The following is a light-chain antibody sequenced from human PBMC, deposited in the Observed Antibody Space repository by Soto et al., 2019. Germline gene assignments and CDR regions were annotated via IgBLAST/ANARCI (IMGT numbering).Light chain of an antibody. CDR3: QQYYSYPPWT. Sequence: DIQMTQSPSTLSASVGDRVTITCRASQSISSWLAWYQQKPGKAPKLLIYDASSLESGVPSRFSGSGSGTDFTLTISCLQSEDFATYYCQQYYSYPPWTFGQGTKVEIK. CDR1: QSISSW. J-gene: IGKJ1*01. CDR2: DAS. V-gene: IGKV1-5*01.